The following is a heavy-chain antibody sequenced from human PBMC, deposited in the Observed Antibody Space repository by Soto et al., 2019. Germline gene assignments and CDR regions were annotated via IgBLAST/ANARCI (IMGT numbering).Heavy chain of an antibody. CDR1: VASITGYY. Sequence: SETLSLTCTASVASITGYYWSWIRQSPGKGLEWIGCSYFTGATNYNPSLKSRVTISVDTSRNQFSLTLTSATAADTAVYYCARERTPRTGFDYWGQGTLVTVSS. V-gene: IGHV4-59*01. J-gene: IGHJ4*02. D-gene: IGHD7-27*01. CDR3: ARERTPRTGFDY. CDR2: SYFTGAT.